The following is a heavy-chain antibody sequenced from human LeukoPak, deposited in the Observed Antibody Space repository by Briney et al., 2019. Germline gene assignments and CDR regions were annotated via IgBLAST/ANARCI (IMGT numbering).Heavy chain of an antibody. CDR2: INHSGST. J-gene: IGHJ2*01. V-gene: IGHV4-34*01. D-gene: IGHD6-6*01. Sequence: PSETLSLTCAVYGGSFSGYYWSWIRQSRGKGLECIGEINHSGSTNYNPSLKGRVTISVDTSKNQFSLKLSSVTAADTAVYYCARRRQYDSSLFWNFDLWGRGTLVTVSS. CDR3: ARRRQYDSSLFWNFDL. CDR1: GGSFSGYY.